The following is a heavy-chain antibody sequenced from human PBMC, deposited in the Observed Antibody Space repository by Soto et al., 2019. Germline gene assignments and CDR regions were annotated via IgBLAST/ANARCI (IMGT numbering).Heavy chain of an antibody. V-gene: IGHV3-23*01. CDR2: ISRTGDSA. CDR1: GFSFSDYA. CDR3: AKGPDGSGYYHNWFDS. J-gene: IGHJ5*01. Sequence: EVHLLEPGGALVQPGGSLTLSCAASGFSFSDYAMSWVRQAPGKGLEWVSSISRTGDSAYYADSVKGRFAISRDRSKNRLSLQMNSLRVEDTAVYYCAKGPDGSGYYHNWFDSWGQGTLITVSS. D-gene: IGHD3-22*01.